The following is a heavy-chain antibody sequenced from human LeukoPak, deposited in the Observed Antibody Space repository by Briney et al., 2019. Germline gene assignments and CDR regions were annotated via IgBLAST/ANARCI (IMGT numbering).Heavy chain of an antibody. Sequence: GGSLRLSCVASGFTFSGYWMSWVRQAPGKGLEWMANIKQDGSEKYYVDSVKGRFTISRDNAKNSLYLQMNSLRAEDTAVYYCARGTYYYGSGSPETGYWGQGTLSPSPQ. J-gene: IGHJ4*02. D-gene: IGHD3-10*01. CDR2: IKQDGSEK. CDR1: GFTFSGYW. CDR3: ARGTYYYGSGSPETGY. V-gene: IGHV3-7*03.